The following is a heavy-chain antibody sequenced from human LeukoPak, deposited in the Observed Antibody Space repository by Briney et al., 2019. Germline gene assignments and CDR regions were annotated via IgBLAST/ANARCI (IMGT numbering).Heavy chain of an antibody. J-gene: IGHJ4*02. D-gene: IGHD6-25*01. CDR1: GDSVSSNSAV. CDR3: ALGGAAAGFDY. Sequence: SQTLSLTCGISGDSVSSNSAVWNWIRQSPSRGLEWLGRTYYRSKWYNDYAESVKSRITVNPDTSKNQFSLQLNSVTPEDTAVYYCALGGAAAGFDYWGQGTLVTVSS. CDR2: TYYRSKWYN. V-gene: IGHV6-1*01.